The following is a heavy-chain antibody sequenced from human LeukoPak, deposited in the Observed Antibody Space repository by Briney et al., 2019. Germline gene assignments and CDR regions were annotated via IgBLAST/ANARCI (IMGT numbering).Heavy chain of an antibody. D-gene: IGHD6-13*01. CDR1: GGSISSSNW. V-gene: IGHV4-4*02. J-gene: IGHJ4*02. Sequence: SGTLSLTCAVSGGSISSSNWWSWVRQPPGKGLEWIGEIYHSGSTNYNPSLKSRVTISVDKSKNQFSLKLSSVTAADTAVYYCAREVGSWAYYFDYWGQGTLVTVSS. CDR2: IYHSGST. CDR3: AREVGSWAYYFDY.